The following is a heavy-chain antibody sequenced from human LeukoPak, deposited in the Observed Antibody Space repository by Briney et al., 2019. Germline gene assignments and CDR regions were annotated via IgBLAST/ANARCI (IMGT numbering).Heavy chain of an antibody. J-gene: IGHJ4*02. D-gene: IGHD6-13*01. CDR3: AKDPRYSSSWGGDFDY. Sequence: GGSLRLSCAASGFTFSSYGMHWVRQAPGKGLEWVAFIRYDGSNKYYADSVKGRFTISRDNSKNTLYLQMNSLRAEDTAVYYCAKDPRYSSSWGGDFDYWGQGTLVTVSS. CDR1: GFTFSSYG. CDR2: IRYDGSNK. V-gene: IGHV3-30*02.